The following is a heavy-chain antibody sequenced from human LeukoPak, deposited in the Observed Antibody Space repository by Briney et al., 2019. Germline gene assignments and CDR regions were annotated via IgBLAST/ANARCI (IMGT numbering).Heavy chain of an antibody. V-gene: IGHV4-38-2*02. Sequence: KTSETLSLTCTVSGYSISSGYYWGWIRQPPGKGLEWIGEINHSGSTNYNPSLKSRVTISVDTSKNQFSLKLSSVTAADTAVYYCARARIAAADGAFDIWGQGTMVTVSS. CDR3: ARARIAAADGAFDI. J-gene: IGHJ3*02. CDR1: GYSISSGYY. CDR2: INHSGST. D-gene: IGHD6-13*01.